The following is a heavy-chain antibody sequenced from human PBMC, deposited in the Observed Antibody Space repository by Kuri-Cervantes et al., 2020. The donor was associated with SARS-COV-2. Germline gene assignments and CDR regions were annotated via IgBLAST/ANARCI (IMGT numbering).Heavy chain of an antibody. Sequence: ASVKVSCKASGYTFTSYGISWVRQAPGQGLEWMGWISAYNGNTNYAQKLQGRVTMTTDTSTSTAYMELNSLRSEDTPVYYCAREGAAQSYYYYYMDVWGKGTTVTVSS. J-gene: IGHJ6*03. CDR1: GYTFTSYG. V-gene: IGHV1-18*01. CDR3: AREGAAQSYYYYYMDV. CDR2: ISAYNGNT. D-gene: IGHD6-6*01.